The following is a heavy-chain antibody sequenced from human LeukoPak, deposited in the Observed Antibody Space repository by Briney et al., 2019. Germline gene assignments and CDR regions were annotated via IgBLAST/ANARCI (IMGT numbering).Heavy chain of an antibody. J-gene: IGHJ4*02. V-gene: IGHV1-2*02. Sequence: ASVKVSCKASGYTFTGYYMHWVRQAPGQGLEWMGWINPYSGGTNDAQKFQGRVTMTRDTSISTAYMELSRLRSDDTAVYYCAREPPQDSSGEFDYWGQGTLVTVSS. CDR2: INPYSGGT. D-gene: IGHD6-19*01. CDR3: AREPPQDSSGEFDY. CDR1: GYTFTGYY.